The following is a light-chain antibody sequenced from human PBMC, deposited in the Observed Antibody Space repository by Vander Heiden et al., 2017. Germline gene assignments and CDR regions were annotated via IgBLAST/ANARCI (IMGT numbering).Light chain of an antibody. V-gene: IGKV3-15*01. Sequence: PATLSVSPGERATFSCRASQSISVNLAWYQQRPGQSPRLLIFGASTRATGIPARFSGSGSGTEFTLTISSLQSEDFAVYYCQQYDNWPGTFGQGTKLDI. CDR2: GAS. CDR3: QQYDNWPGT. J-gene: IGKJ2*01. CDR1: QSISVN.